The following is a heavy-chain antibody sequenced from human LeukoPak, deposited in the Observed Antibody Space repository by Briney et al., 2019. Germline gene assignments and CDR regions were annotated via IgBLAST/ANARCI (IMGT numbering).Heavy chain of an antibody. V-gene: IGHV4-39*01. Sequence: SETLSLTCTVSGGSISSSSYYWGWIRQPPGKGLEWIGSTYYSGSTYYNPSLKSRVTISVDTSKNQFSLKLSSVTAADTAVYYCARHYDFWSGYYNYYYYGMDVWGQGTTVTVSS. J-gene: IGHJ6*02. CDR2: TYYSGST. CDR1: GGSISSSSYY. CDR3: ARHYDFWSGYYNYYYYGMDV. D-gene: IGHD3-3*01.